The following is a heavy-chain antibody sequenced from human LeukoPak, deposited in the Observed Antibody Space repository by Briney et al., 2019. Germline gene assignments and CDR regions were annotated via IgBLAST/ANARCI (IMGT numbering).Heavy chain of an antibody. CDR1: GYSFTNYW. Sequence: VESLKISWKGSGYSFTNYWIGWVRQMPGKGLECMGIIYPGDSDTRYSPSFQGQVTISADKSIRTAYLQWTSLKASHTAMYYCATRGPTIGKAFDYWGQGPLVPVSS. D-gene: IGHD5-12*01. CDR3: ATRGPTIGKAFDY. CDR2: IYPGDSDT. V-gene: IGHV5-51*01. J-gene: IGHJ4*02.